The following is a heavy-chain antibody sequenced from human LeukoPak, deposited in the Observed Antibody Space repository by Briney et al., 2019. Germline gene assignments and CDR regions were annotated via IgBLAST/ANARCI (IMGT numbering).Heavy chain of an antibody. CDR2: ISNTGNTI. J-gene: IGHJ4*02. CDR3: ARDRHILEWLFKLHY. CDR1: GFAYSDYY. Sequence: GGSLRLSSAASGFAYSDYYMSWIRQAPGKGLEWVSYISNTGNTIYYADSVKGRFTISRDNAKNLLYLQMNSLRAEDTAVYYCARDRHILEWLFKLHYWGQGTLVTVSS. D-gene: IGHD3-3*01. V-gene: IGHV3-11*01.